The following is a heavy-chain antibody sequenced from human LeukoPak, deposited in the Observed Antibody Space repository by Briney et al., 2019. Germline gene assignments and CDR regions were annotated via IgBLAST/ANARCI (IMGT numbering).Heavy chain of an antibody. CDR3: AARGYIHGLEY. CDR1: GFTFGDYA. CDR2: ISENGGRT. Sequence: PGGTLRVTCAASGFTFGDYAMYWVRQAPGKGLEWVSLISENGGRTYYADPVKGRFTISRENSKHSLYLQMNSLRTEDTALYYCAARGYIHGLEYWGQGTQVTASA. J-gene: IGHJ4*02. V-gene: IGHV3-43*02. D-gene: IGHD5-18*01.